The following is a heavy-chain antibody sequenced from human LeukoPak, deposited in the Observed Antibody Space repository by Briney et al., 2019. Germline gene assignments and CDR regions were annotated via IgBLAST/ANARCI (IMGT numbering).Heavy chain of an antibody. V-gene: IGHV3-23*01. D-gene: IGHD3-9*01. Sequence: GGSLRLSCAASGFTFSSYAMSWVRQAPGKGLEWVSAISGSGGSTYYADSVKGRFTISRDNSKNTLYLQMNSLRAEDTAVYYCAKEDYDILTDYYWGGGVGMDVWGQGTTVTVSS. CDR2: ISGSGGST. J-gene: IGHJ6*02. CDR3: AKEDYDILTDYYWGGGVGMDV. CDR1: GFTFSSYA.